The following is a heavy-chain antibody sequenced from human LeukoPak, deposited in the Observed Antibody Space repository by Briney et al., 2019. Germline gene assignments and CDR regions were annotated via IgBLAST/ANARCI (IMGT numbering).Heavy chain of an antibody. CDR3: TTTAGYDILTEGLY. CDR1: GFTFRNAL. CDR2: IKSKTDGGTT. Sequence: PGGSLRLSCAASGFTFRNALMNWVRQAPGKGLEWVGRIKSKTDGGTTDYAAPVKGRFTISRDDSKNTLYLQMNSLKTEDTAIYYCTTTAGYDILTEGLYWGQGTLVTVSS. V-gene: IGHV3-15*01. D-gene: IGHD3-9*01. J-gene: IGHJ4*02.